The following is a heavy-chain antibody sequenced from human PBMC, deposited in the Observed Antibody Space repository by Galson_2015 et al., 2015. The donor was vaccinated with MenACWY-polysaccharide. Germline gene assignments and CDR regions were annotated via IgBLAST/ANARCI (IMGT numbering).Heavy chain of an antibody. CDR3: ARGRGPAFRSSTSHYYYYMDV. CDR1: GYTFTSYD. Sequence: QSGAEVKKPGESLKISCKASGYTFTSYDINWVRQATGQGLEWMGWMNPNSGNTGYAQKFQGRVTMTRNTSISTAYMELSSLRSEDTAVYYCARGRGPAFRSSTSHYYYYMDVWGKGTTVTVSS. D-gene: IGHD2-2*01. CDR2: MNPNSGNT. V-gene: IGHV1-8*01. J-gene: IGHJ6*03.